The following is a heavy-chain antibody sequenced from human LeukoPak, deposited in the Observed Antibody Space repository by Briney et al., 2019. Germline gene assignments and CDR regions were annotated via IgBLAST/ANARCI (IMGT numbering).Heavy chain of an antibody. J-gene: IGHJ6*02. Sequence: GGSLRLSCAASGFTFRSYAMRWVRQAPGKGLEWVAVISYDGSNKYYADSVKGRFTISRDNSKNTLYLQMNSLRAEDTAVYYCASSPGVGYYYGMDVRGQGTTVTVSS. V-gene: IGHV3-30-3*01. CDR1: GFTFRSYA. D-gene: IGHD2-15*01. CDR3: ASSPGVGYYYGMDV. CDR2: ISYDGSNK.